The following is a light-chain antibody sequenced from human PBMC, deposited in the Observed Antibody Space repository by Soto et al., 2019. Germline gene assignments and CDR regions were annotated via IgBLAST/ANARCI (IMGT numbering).Light chain of an antibody. CDR3: QQCTNWPPT. Sequence: EIVLTQSPATLSLSPGERATLSCRASQSITKHLAWYQQKPGQAPRLRIYDASGRATGVPARFTGSGSGTDFTLTISSLESEDLAIYYCQQCTNWPPTFGQGTRLEIK. V-gene: IGKV3-11*01. CDR1: QSITKH. CDR2: DAS. J-gene: IGKJ5*01.